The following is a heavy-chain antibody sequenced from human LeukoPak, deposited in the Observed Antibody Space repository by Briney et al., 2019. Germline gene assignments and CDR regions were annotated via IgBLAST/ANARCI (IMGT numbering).Heavy chain of an antibody. Sequence: PGGSLRLSCAASGFTFSSYAMSWVRQAPGKGLEWVSAISGSGGSTYYADSVKGRFTISRDNSKNTLYLQMNSLRAEDTAVYYCAKDEVVVTAIRFNWFDPWGQGTLVTVSS. V-gene: IGHV3-23*01. CDR1: GFTFSSYA. D-gene: IGHD2-21*02. J-gene: IGHJ5*02. CDR2: ISGSGGST. CDR3: AKDEVVVTAIRFNWFDP.